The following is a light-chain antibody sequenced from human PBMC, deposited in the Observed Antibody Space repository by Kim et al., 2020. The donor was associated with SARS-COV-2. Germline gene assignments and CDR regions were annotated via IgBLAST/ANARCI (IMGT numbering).Light chain of an antibody. Sequence: QMTQSPSFLSASVGDRVTITCQATHHIRNFLNWFQQKPGKAPKLLIYDTSNLGPGAPSRFSGSGSGTHFTLIINSLQAEDVATYYCQQYDDVPLTFGGGTKVDIK. V-gene: IGKV1-33*01. CDR3: QQYDDVPLT. CDR2: DTS. J-gene: IGKJ4*01. CDR1: HHIRNF.